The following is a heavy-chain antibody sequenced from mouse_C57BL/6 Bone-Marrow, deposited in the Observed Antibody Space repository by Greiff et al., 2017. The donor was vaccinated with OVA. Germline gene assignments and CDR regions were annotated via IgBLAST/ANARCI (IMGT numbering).Heavy chain of an antibody. CDR1: GYTFTSYW. D-gene: IGHD2-3*01. CDR3: ARKEGWLFPCAY. Sequence: VQLHQPGAELVRPGSSVKLSCKASGYTFTSYWMDWVKQRPGQGLEWIGNIYPSDSETHYNQKFKDKATLTVDKSYSTAYMQLSSLTSEDSAVYYCARKEGWLFPCAYWGQGTLVTVSA. J-gene: IGHJ3*01. V-gene: IGHV1-61*01. CDR2: IYPSDSET.